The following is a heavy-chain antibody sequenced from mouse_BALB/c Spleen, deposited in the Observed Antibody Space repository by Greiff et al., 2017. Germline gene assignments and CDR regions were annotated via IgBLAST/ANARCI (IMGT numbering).Heavy chain of an antibody. CDR2: ISYDGSN. CDR3: AGGYRYDWYFDV. V-gene: IGHV3-6*02. D-gene: IGHD2-14*01. CDR1: GYSITSGYY. J-gene: IGHJ1*01. Sequence: EVQLQESGPGLVKPSQSLSLTCSVTGYSITSGYYWNWIRQFPGNKLEWMGYISYDGSNNYNPSLKNRISITRDTSKNQFFLKLNSVTTEDTATYYCAGGYRYDWYFDVWGAGTTVTVSS.